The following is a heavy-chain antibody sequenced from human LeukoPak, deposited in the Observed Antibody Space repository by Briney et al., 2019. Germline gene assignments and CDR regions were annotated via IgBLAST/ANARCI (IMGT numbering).Heavy chain of an antibody. CDR2: ISAYNGNT. J-gene: IGHJ1*01. CDR1: GYTFTSYG. V-gene: IGHV1-18*01. Sequence: ASVKVSCKASGYTFTSYGISWVRQAPGQGLEWMGWISAYNGNTNYAQKLQGRVTMTTDTSTSTAYMELRSLRSDDTAVYYCARGGALRYFDWSNSGHEYFQHWGQGTLVTVSS. CDR3: ARGGALRYFDWSNSGHEYFQH. D-gene: IGHD3-9*01.